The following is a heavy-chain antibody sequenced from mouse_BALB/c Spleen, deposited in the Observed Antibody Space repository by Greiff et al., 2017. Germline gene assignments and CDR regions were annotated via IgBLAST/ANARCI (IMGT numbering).Heavy chain of an antibody. CDR1: GYTFTSYW. CDR3: ARGGLGKGAWFAY. J-gene: IGHJ3*01. CDR2: IYPGDGDT. D-gene: IGHD4-1*01. V-gene: IGHV1-87*01. Sequence: LVESGAELARPGASVKLSCKASGYTFTSYWMQWVKQRPGQGLEWIGAIYPGDGDTRYTQKFKGKATLTADKSSSTAYMQLSSLASEDSAVYYCARGGLGKGAWFAYWGQGTLVTVSA.